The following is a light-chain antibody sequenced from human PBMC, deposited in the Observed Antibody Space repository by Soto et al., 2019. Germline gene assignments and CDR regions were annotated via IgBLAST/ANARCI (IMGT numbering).Light chain of an antibody. V-gene: IGKV1-39*01. CDR1: QSISSY. J-gene: IGKJ1*01. CDR3: QQSYSTPP. Sequence: DIQMTQSPSSLSASVGDRVTITCRASQSISSYLNWYQQKPGKAPKLLIYAASSLQSGVPSRFSGSVSGTDFTLTISSLQPEYFATYYCQQSYSTPPFGQGTKVDIK. CDR2: AAS.